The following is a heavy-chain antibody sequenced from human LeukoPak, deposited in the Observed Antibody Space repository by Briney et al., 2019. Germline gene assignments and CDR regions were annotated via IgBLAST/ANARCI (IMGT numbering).Heavy chain of an antibody. CDR3: ARDRYSSGWYNAFDI. CDR2: IYCSGST. V-gene: IGHV4-59*01. D-gene: IGHD6-19*01. Sequence: KPSETLALTCTVSGGSISSYYWSWIRQPPGKGLEWIGYIYCSGSTNYNPSLKSRVTISVDTSKNQFSLKLSSVTAADTAVYYCARDRYSSGWYNAFDIWGQGTMVTVSS. CDR1: GGSISSYY. J-gene: IGHJ3*02.